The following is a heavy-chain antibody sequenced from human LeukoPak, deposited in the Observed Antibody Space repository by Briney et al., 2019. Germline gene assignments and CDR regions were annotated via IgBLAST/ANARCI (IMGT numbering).Heavy chain of an antibody. CDR3: AKDQYSYGQGPLDY. Sequence: GGSLRLSCAASGFTFKNYSMHWVRPAPGKGLEWVAVISYDGSNKYYADSVKGRFTISRDNSKNTLYLQTNSQRAEDTAVYYCAKDQYSYGQGPLDYWGQGTLVTVSS. J-gene: IGHJ4*02. CDR2: ISYDGSNK. D-gene: IGHD5-18*01. V-gene: IGHV3-30*18. CDR1: GFTFKNYS.